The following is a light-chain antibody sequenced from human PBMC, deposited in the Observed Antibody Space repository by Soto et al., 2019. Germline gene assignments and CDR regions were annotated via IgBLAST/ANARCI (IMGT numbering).Light chain of an antibody. CDR1: QSVSSS. CDR3: QQRSAWSWT. Sequence: EIVLTQSPATLSLSPGERATLSCRASQSVSSSLAWYQQKPGQAPRLLIYHASNRATGIPARFTGSGSGTDFTLTISSLEPEDFAVYYCQQRSAWSWTFGQGTRWIS. V-gene: IGKV3-11*01. J-gene: IGKJ1*01. CDR2: HAS.